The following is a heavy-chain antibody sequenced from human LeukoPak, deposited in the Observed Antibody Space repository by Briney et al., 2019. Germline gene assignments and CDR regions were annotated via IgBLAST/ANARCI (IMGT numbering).Heavy chain of an antibody. CDR3: ARTGYCSGGSCYGGWFDP. CDR2: IYYTGST. CDR1: ACSVSRVSYY. Sequence: SETLSLTCSVSACSVSRVSYYWNWIRQPPGKGLEWIAYIYYTGSTKYNPSLKSRVTISIDTSKNQFSLKLNSVTAADTAVYYCARTGYCSGGSCYGGWFDPWGQGTLVSVSS. V-gene: IGHV4-61*01. D-gene: IGHD2-15*01. J-gene: IGHJ5*02.